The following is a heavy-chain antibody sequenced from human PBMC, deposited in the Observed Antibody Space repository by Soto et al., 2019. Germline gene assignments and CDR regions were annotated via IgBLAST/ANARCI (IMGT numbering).Heavy chain of an antibody. CDR1: GYTFTSYG. CDR3: XXXXEIVVVSDYYYGXDV. D-gene: IGHD2-21*01. Sequence: QVQLVQSGAEVKKPGASVKVSCKASGYTFTSYGISWVRQAPGQRLEWMGWISAYNGNTNYAQKLQGRVTMTTDTSTSTAYMELRSLRSDDTAVYYXXXXXEIVVVSDYYYGXDVWGQGTTVTVSS. J-gene: IGHJ6*02. CDR2: ISAYNGNT. V-gene: IGHV1-18*04.